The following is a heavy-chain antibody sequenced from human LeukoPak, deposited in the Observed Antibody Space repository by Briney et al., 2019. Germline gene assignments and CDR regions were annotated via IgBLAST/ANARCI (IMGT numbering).Heavy chain of an antibody. Sequence: GGSLRLSCAASGFTFSSYAMSWVRQAPGKGLEWVSAISGSGGSTYYADSVKGRFTISRDNSKNTLYLQMNSLRPEDTAVYYCARKVAAASYFFDYWGQGTLVTVSS. CDR1: GFTFSSYA. V-gene: IGHV3-23*01. CDR2: ISGSGGST. J-gene: IGHJ4*02. CDR3: ARKVAAASYFFDY. D-gene: IGHD2-15*01.